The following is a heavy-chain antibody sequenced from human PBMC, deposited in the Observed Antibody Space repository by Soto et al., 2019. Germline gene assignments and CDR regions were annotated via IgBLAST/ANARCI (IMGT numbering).Heavy chain of an antibody. Sequence: SVKVSCKASGGTFSSFGISWVRQAPGQGLEWMGGIIPVFGRPNYAQRFRGRLTITADESTNTSYMELIDLTSEDTAVHYCAREASGYDFWGQGTQVTVSS. J-gene: IGHJ1*01. CDR3: AREASGYDF. V-gene: IGHV1-69*13. D-gene: IGHD5-12*01. CDR1: GGTFSSFG. CDR2: IIPVFGRP.